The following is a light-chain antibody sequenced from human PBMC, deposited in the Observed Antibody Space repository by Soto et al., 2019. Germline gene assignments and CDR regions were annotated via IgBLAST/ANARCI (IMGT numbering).Light chain of an antibody. J-gene: IGLJ2*01. V-gene: IGLV3-25*02. CDR3: QSADSTGVIGL. Sequence: SYELTQPPSMSVSPGQTARIPCSGDALSNQYTYWYQQRPGQAPVLLIYKDSERPSGIPERFSGSSSGTTVTLTISRVQAEDEAAYYCQSADSTGVIGLFGGGTKVTVL. CDR2: KDS. CDR1: ALSNQY.